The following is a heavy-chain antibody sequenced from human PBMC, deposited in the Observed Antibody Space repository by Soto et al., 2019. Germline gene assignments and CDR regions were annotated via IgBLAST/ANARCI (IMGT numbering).Heavy chain of an antibody. D-gene: IGHD1-26*01. CDR1: GGSVSSDDFY. V-gene: IGHV4-61*08. Sequence: SETLSLTCTVSGGSVSSDDFYWSWIRQPPGKGLEWIGYIYNSGGTKYNPSLKSRVTISVDTSKNQLSLKLNSVTAADTAVYYCAREVSGRYNNYFDYWGQGALVTVSS. CDR2: IYNSGGT. J-gene: IGHJ4*02. CDR3: AREVSGRYNNYFDY.